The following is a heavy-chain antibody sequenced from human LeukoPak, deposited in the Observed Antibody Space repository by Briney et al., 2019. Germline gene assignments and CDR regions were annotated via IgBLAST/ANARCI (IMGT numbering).Heavy chain of an antibody. CDR3: AREKSELRFLEWLADRWEFDY. V-gene: IGHV3-48*03. CDR1: GFTFSSYE. J-gene: IGHJ4*02. CDR2: ISSSGSTI. D-gene: IGHD3-3*01. Sequence: PGGSLRLSCAASGFTFSSYEMNWVRQAPGKGLEWVSYISSSGSTIYYADSVKGRFTISRDNAKNSLYLQVNSLRAEDTAVYYCAREKSELRFLEWLADRWEFDYWGQGTLVTVSS.